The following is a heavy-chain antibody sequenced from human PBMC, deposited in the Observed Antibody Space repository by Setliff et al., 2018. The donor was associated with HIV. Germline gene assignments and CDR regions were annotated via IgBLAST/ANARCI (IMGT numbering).Heavy chain of an antibody. CDR2: YYTSGIT. J-gene: IGHJ3*02. V-gene: IGHV4-61*02. CDR3: GRVGFGELFGAFDI. CDR1: GGSISSDNYY. D-gene: IGHD3-10*01. Sequence: PSETLSLTCTVSGGSISSDNYYWSWIRQPAGKGLEWIGRYYTSGITNYNPSLKSRVSISVDTSKNQFSLKLSSVTAADTAMYYCGRVGFGELFGAFDIWGQGIMVTVSS.